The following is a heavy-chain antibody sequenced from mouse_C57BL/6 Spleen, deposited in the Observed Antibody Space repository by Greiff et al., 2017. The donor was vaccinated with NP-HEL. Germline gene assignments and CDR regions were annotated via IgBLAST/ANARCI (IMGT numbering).Heavy chain of an antibody. CDR2: IWSGGST. J-gene: IGHJ2*01. Sequence: QVQLQQSGPGLVQPSQSLSITCTVSGFSLTSYGVPWVRQSPGKGLEWLGVIWSGGSTDYNAAFISRLSISKDNSKSHVFFKMNRLQAYDTAIYYCARNGDSSGYVGYFDYWGQGTTLTVSS. D-gene: IGHD3-2*02. CDR1: GFSLTSYG. V-gene: IGHV2-2*01. CDR3: ARNGDSSGYVGYFDY.